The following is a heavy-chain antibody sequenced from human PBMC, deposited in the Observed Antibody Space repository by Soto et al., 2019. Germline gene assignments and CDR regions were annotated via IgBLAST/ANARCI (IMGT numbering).Heavy chain of an antibody. CDR1: GFTFSSYA. D-gene: IGHD5-12*01. V-gene: IGHV3-30-3*01. CDR2: ISYDGSNK. CDR3: ARDRGYSGYDYAPTRD. J-gene: IGHJ4*02. Sequence: QVQLVESGGGVVQPGRSLRLSCAASGFTFSSYAMHWVRQAPGKGLEWVAVISYDGSNKYYADSVKGRFTISRDNSKNTLNLQMNSLRAEDTAVYYCARDRGYSGYDYAPTRDWGQGTLVTVSS.